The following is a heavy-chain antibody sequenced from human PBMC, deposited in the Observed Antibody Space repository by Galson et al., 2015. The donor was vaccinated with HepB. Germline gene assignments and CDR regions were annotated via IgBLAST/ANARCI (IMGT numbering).Heavy chain of an antibody. Sequence: SVKVSCKASGGTFSSYAISWVRQAPGQGLEWMGGIIPIFGTANYAQKFQGRVTITADESTSTAYMELSSLRSEDTAVYYCARDGAGTDAFDIWGQGTMVTVSS. V-gene: IGHV1-69*13. CDR3: ARDGAGTDAFDI. CDR2: IIPIFGTA. CDR1: GGTFSSYA. J-gene: IGHJ3*02. D-gene: IGHD6-19*01.